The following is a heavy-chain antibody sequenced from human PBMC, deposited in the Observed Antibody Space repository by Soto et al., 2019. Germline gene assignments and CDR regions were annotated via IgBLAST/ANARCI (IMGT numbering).Heavy chain of an antibody. Sequence: PGKALEWLALIYWDDDKRYSPSLKSRLTITKDTSKNQVVLTMTNMDPVDTATYYCAHIAVAGHNREYFQHWGQGTLVTVSS. CDR3: AHIAVAGHNREYFQH. V-gene: IGHV2-5*02. D-gene: IGHD6-19*01. J-gene: IGHJ1*01. CDR2: IYWDDDK.